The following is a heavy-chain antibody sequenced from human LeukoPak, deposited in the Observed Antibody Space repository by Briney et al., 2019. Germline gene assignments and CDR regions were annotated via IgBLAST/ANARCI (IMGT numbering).Heavy chain of an antibody. Sequence: SETLSLTCAVYGGSFSGYYWSWIRQPPGKGLEWIGEINHSGSTNYNPSLKSRVTISVDTSKNQFSLKLSSVTAADTAVYYCARARWGSGYYYVKGNMDVWGKGPRSPSP. D-gene: IGHD3-22*01. V-gene: IGHV4-34*01. CDR3: ARARWGSGYYYVKGNMDV. J-gene: IGHJ6*03. CDR1: GGSFSGYY. CDR2: INHSGST.